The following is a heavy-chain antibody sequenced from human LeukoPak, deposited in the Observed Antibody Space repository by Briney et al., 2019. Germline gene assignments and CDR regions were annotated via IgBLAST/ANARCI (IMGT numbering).Heavy chain of an antibody. D-gene: IGHD6-19*01. V-gene: IGHV4-59*01. CDR1: GGSISTYY. J-gene: IGHJ5*02. Sequence: SETLSLTCTVSGGSISTYYWSWIRQPPGKGLEWIGYIYSSGTTNYNPSLRSRVTISVDTSKSQISLKLTSVTAADTAVYYCARYSSGRINWFDPWGQGTLVTVSS. CDR2: IYSSGTT. CDR3: ARYSSGRINWFDP.